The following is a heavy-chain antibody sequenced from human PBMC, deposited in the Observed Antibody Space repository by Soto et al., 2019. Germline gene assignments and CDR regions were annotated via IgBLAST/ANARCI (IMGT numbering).Heavy chain of an antibody. CDR1: GYTFTSYG. CDR3: ASGSITMVRGVIITGLFDY. V-gene: IGHV1-18*01. D-gene: IGHD3-10*01. J-gene: IGHJ4*02. Sequence: QVQLVQSGAEVKKPGASVKVSCKASGYTFTSYGISWVRQAPGQGLEWMGWISAYNGNTNYAQQLQGRVTMTTDASTSTAYMELRSLRSDDTAVYYCASGSITMVRGVIITGLFDYWGQGTLVTVSS. CDR2: ISAYNGNT.